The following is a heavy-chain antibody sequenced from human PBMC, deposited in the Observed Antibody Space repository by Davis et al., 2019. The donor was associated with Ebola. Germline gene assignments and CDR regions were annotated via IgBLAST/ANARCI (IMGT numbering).Heavy chain of an antibody. J-gene: IGHJ6*04. CDR2: ITSSGGST. CDR3: AKGGSGWPSDYSYGMGV. D-gene: IGHD6-19*01. CDR1: GFTFSSYA. V-gene: IGHV3-23*01. Sequence: GSLRLPCAASGFTFSSYAMTWARQAPGKGLEWVSAITSSGGSTYYADSVKGRFTISRDNSKNTLYLQMNSLTVEDTAVYYCAKGGSGWPSDYSYGMGVWGKGTTVTVSS.